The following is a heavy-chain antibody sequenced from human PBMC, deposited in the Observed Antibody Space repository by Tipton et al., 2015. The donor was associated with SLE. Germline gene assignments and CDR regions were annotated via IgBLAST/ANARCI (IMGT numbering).Heavy chain of an antibody. V-gene: IGHV3-23*01. CDR2: ISAFGGGT. CDR3: TKGGAAGPMAN. J-gene: IGHJ4*02. D-gene: IGHD6-13*01. CDR1: GFTFNTYA. Sequence: GSLRLSCAASGFTFNTYAMSWVRQAPGKGLEWVSGISAFGGGTYYADAVKGRFTISRDNSKNTLYLQMSGLRADDTAVYYCTKGGAAGPMANWGQGTLVTVSS.